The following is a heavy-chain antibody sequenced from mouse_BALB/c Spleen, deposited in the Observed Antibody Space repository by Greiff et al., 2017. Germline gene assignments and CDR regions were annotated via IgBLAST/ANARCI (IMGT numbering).Heavy chain of an antibody. Sequence: VQLQQSGAELVKPGASVKLSCTASGFNFKDTYMHWVKQRPEQGLEWIGRIDPANGNTKYDPKFQGKATITADKSSNTAYLQLSSLTSEDTAVYYCARRSGYYDYFDYWGQGTTLTVSS. J-gene: IGHJ2*01. D-gene: IGHD2-3*01. V-gene: IGHV14-3*02. CDR1: GFNFKDTY. CDR3: ARRSGYYDYFDY. CDR2: IDPANGNT.